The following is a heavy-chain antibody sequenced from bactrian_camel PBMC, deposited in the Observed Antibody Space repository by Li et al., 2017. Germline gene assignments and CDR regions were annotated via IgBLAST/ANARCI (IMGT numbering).Heavy chain of an antibody. CDR1: GYSTGGSYC. J-gene: IGHJ6*01. V-gene: IGHV3S53*01. D-gene: IGHD1*01. CDR2: LDSDGRI. CDR3: TARYEFGLGACRGVGGLGF. Sequence: HVQLVESGGGSVQAGGSLRLTCKASGYSTGGSYCMGWFRQAPGMEREWVGSLDSDGRINYADSVKGRFTISKDNRKNILYLQMNSLTPGDTAMYYCTARYEFGLGACRGVGGLGFWGQGTQVTVS.